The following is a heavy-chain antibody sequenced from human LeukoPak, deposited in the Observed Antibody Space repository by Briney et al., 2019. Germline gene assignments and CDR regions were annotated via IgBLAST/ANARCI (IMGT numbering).Heavy chain of an antibody. Sequence: GGSLRLSCAASGFTFSDYYMSWIRQAPGKGLEWVSYISSSGSTIYYADSVKGRLTISRDNAKNSLYLQMNSLRAEDTAVYYCARDQSYGDCAFDYWGQGTLVTVSS. V-gene: IGHV3-11*01. CDR2: ISSSGSTI. CDR3: ARDQSYGDCAFDY. CDR1: GFTFSDYY. D-gene: IGHD2-21*02. J-gene: IGHJ4*02.